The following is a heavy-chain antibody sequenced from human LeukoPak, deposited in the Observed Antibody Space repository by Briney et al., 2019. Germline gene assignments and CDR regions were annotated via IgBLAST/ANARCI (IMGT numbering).Heavy chain of an antibody. D-gene: IGHD6-13*01. CDR1: GFTFSSYS. CDR3: ARKAAANKNWYFDL. Sequence: GGSLRLSCAASGFTFSSYSMNWVRQAPGKGLEWVSHISSRTSNTYYADSVEGRFTISRDNAKNSLYLQMNSLRDEDTAVYYCARKAAANKNWYFDLWGRGTLVTVSS. J-gene: IGHJ2*01. V-gene: IGHV3-48*02. CDR2: ISSRTSNT.